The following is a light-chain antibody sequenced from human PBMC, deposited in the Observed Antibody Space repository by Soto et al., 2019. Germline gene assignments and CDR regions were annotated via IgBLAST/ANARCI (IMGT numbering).Light chain of an antibody. CDR1: SSDVGSYNF. Sequence: QSVLTQPASVSGSPGQSITISCTGTSSDVGSYNFVSWYQQHPGKGPKLMIYEVSKRPSGVSNRFSGSKSGNTASLTISGLQAEDEADYYCSSYAGSSTSPYVFGPGTKLTVL. CDR2: EVS. V-gene: IGLV2-23*02. J-gene: IGLJ1*01. CDR3: SSYAGSSTSPYV.